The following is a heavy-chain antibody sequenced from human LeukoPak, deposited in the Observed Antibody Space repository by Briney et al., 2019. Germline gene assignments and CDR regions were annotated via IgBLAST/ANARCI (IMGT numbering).Heavy chain of an antibody. Sequence: WMRQAPGQGLEWMGWINPNSGGTNYTQKFQGRVTMTRDTSISTAYMELSRLRSDDTAVCYCARDSGMDYCDSSGYYYVLLRNWGQGTLITVSS. CDR3: ARDSGMDYCDSSGYYYVLLRN. D-gene: IGHD3-22*01. J-gene: IGHJ4*02. V-gene: IGHV1-2*02. CDR2: INPNSGGT.